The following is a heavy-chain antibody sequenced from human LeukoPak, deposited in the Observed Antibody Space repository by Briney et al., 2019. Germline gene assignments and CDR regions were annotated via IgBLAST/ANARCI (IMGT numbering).Heavy chain of an antibody. V-gene: IGHV5-51*01. CDR1: GYRFTSYW. CDR2: IYPGDSGT. CDR3: ATGSPYCSGGSCYFGY. D-gene: IGHD2-15*01. J-gene: IGHJ4*02. Sequence: GESLKISCKGSGYRFTSYWIGWVRQMPGKGLEWMGIIYPGDSGTRYSPSFQGQVTISADKSISTAYLQWSSLKASDTAMYYCATGSPYCSGGSCYFGYWGQGTLVTVSS.